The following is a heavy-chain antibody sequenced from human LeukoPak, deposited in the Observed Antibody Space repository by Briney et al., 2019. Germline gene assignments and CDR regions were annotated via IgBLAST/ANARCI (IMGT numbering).Heavy chain of an antibody. J-gene: IGHJ5*02. V-gene: IGHV4-59*01. D-gene: IGHD1-1*01. CDR2: IYYSGST. CDR1: GGSTSSYY. CDR3: AREGTSGTHLNWFDP. Sequence: SETLSLTCTVSGGSTSSYYWSWIRQPPGKGLEWIGYIYYSGSTNYDPSLKSRVTISVDTSKNQFSLKLSSVTAADTAVYYCAREGTSGTHLNWFDPWGQGTLVTVSS.